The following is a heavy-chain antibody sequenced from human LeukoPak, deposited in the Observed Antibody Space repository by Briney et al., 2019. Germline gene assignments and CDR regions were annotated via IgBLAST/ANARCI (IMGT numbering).Heavy chain of an antibody. Sequence: SETLSLTCTVSGASIRSSYWSWIRQPPGKGLEWIGYIYPRGSTYYNPSLKSRVILSLDKSANQFSLNLSSVTAADTAVYYCARFSPRAMGNYLDFWGQGTLVTVSS. CDR3: ARFSPRAMGNYLDF. CDR2: IYPRGST. J-gene: IGHJ4*02. CDR1: GASIRSSY. V-gene: IGHV4-4*09. D-gene: IGHD7-27*01.